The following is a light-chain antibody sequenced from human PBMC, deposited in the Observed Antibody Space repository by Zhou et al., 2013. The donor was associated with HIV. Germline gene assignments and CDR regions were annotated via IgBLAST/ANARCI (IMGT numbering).Light chain of an antibody. V-gene: IGKV2-30*01. CDR3: MQGTHWPWT. CDR2: KVS. CDR1: QSLVSSDGNTY. J-gene: IGKJ1*01. Sequence: DAVMTQSPLSLPVTLGQPASISCRSSQSLVSSDGNTYLNWFQQRPGQSPRRLIYKVSNRDSAVPDRFSGSGSGTDFTLRISRVEAEDVGVYYCMQGTHWPWTFGQGTKVE.